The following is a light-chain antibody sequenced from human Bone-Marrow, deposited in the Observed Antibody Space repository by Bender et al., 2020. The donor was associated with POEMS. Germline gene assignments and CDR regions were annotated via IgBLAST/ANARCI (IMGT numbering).Light chain of an antibody. V-gene: IGLV3-25*03. CDR3: QSTDNNGCWV. J-gene: IGLJ3*02. CDR2: KDS. CDR1: ALPKQY. Sequence: SYELTQPPSVSVSPGQTATITCSGDALPKQYSYWYQQKPGQAPVLVMYKDSERPSGIPDRFSGSASGTTVSLTISGVQAEDEADYYCQSTDNNGCWVFGGGTKLTVL.